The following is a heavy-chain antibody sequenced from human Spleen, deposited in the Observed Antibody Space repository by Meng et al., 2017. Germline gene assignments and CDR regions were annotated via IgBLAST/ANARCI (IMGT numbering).Heavy chain of an antibody. CDR3: TTDSSGLIDY. D-gene: IGHD3-22*01. V-gene: IGHV3-15*01. CDR1: GFTFDEYA. Sequence: GGSLRLSCAASGFTFDEYAMHWVRQAPGKGLEWVGRIKSKTDGGTTDYAAPVKGRFTISRDDSKNTLYLQMNSLKTEDTAVYYCTTDSSGLIDYWGQGTLVTVSS. CDR2: IKSKTDGGTT. J-gene: IGHJ4*02.